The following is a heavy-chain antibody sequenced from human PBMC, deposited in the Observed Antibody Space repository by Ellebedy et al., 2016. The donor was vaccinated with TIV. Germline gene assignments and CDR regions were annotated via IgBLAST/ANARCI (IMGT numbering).Heavy chain of an antibody. V-gene: IGHV1-18*01. D-gene: IGHD4-23*01. CDR3: ARWWNGGNSYYYYGMDV. J-gene: IGHJ6*02. Sequence: ASVKVSCKASGGTFSSYAISWVRQAPGQGLEWMGWISAYNGNTNYAQKLQGRVTMTTDTSTSTAYMELSSLRSEDTAVYYCARWWNGGNSYYYYGMDVWGQGTTVTVSS. CDR2: ISAYNGNT. CDR1: GGTFSSYA.